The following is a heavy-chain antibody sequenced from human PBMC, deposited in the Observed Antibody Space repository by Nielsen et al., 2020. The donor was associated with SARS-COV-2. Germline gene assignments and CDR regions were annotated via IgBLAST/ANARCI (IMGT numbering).Heavy chain of an antibody. CDR2: IWYDGSNK. CDR1: GFIFGTYG. V-gene: IGHV3-33*01. J-gene: IGHJ6*02. CDR3: ARDSSGWYALTTYYYYGMDV. D-gene: IGHD6-19*01. Sequence: GGSLRLSCAASGFIFGTYGMHWVRQAPGKGLEWVANIWYDGSNKNYGDSVKGRFTISRDNSKNTLYLQMNSLRAEDTAVYYCARDSSGWYALTTYYYYGMDVWGQGTTVTVSS.